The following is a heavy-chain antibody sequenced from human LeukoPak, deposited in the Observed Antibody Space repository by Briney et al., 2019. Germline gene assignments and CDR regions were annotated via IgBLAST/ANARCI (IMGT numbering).Heavy chain of an antibody. Sequence: SETLSLTCTVSGGSISSGDYYWSWIRQPPGKGLEWIGYIYYSGSTYYNPSLKSRVTISVDTSKNQFSLKLSSVTAADTAVYYCASGWVNYSTFDYWGQGTLVTVSS. J-gene: IGHJ4*02. CDR1: GGSISSGDYY. CDR3: ASGWVNYSTFDY. CDR2: IYYSGST. D-gene: IGHD6-19*01. V-gene: IGHV4-30-4*01.